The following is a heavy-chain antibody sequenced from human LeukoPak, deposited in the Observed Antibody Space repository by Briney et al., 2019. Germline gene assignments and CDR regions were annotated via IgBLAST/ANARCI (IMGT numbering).Heavy chain of an antibody. CDR3: SKGEHYYDSSGYWNYFDY. V-gene: IGHV3-9*03. CDR2: ISWNSGSI. D-gene: IGHD3-22*01. CDR1: RFTFDDYA. Sequence: GGSLRLSCAASRFTFDDYAMNWVRQAPGKGLELVSGISWNSGSIGYADSVKGRFTISRDNAKNSLYLKMNSLRAEDMALSYCSKGEHYYDSSGYWNYFDYWGQGTLVTVSS. J-gene: IGHJ4*02.